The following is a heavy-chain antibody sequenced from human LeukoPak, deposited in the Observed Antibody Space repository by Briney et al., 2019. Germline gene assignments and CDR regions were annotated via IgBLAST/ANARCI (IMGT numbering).Heavy chain of an antibody. CDR2: INPNSGGT. D-gene: IGHD5-18*01. J-gene: IGHJ4*02. V-gene: IGHV1-2*02. CDR3: ARGRGYSYGYIDY. CDR1: GYTFTGYY. Sequence: ASVKVSCKASGYTFTGYYMHWVRQAPGQGLEWMGWINPNSGGTNYAQKFQGRVTMTRDTSISTAYMELSRLRSDDTAVYYCARGRGYSYGYIDYWGQGTLVTVSS.